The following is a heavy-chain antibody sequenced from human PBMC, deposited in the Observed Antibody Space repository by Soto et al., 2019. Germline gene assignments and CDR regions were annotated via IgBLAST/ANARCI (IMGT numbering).Heavy chain of an antibody. Sequence: PXESLKISCKGSGYSVTTYWIGWVRQMPGKGLEWLGIIYPGDSDARYSPSIQGQVTISADKSISTAYLQWSSLKASDSAMYYCATAMDIWGQGTTVTVSS. CDR1: GYSVTTYW. CDR3: ATAMDI. V-gene: IGHV5-51*01. CDR2: IYPGDSDA. J-gene: IGHJ6*02.